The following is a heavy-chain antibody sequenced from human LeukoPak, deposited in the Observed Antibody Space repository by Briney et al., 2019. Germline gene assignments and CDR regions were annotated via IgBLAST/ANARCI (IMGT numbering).Heavy chain of an antibody. CDR3: ASQRITDFGVVIPRGFDS. V-gene: IGHV4-34*10. CDR1: GASFSGYF. D-gene: IGHD3-3*01. CDR2: IKYDGTA. J-gene: IGHJ4*02. Sequence: SETLSLTCAVSGASFSGYFWNWIRQSPEKGLEWIGEIKYDGTANYNPSLTGRVTMSIDKATNQFHLKVTSLTAADTAVYYCASQRITDFGVVIPRGFDSWGQGTLVPVSS.